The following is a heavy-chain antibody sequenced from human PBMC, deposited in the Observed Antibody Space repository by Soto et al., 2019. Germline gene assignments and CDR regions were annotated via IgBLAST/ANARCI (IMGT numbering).Heavy chain of an antibody. V-gene: IGHV4-59*01. CDR2: IYNGEST. D-gene: IGHD6-19*01. CDR3: AQTTGWPGFDY. Sequence: QVQLQESGPGLVKPSETMSLTCTASGASISNYYWNWIRQPPGKGLEWIGHIYNGESTNYNPSLKSRVTISVDTSKNQFSLNLGSVTAEDTAVYYCAQTTGWPGFDYWGQGILFTVFS. J-gene: IGHJ4*02. CDR1: GASISNYY.